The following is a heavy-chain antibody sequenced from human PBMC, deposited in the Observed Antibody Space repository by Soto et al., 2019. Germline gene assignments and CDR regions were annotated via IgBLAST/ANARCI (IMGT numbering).Heavy chain of an antibody. CDR3: VRDGTKPLRESFDP. Sequence: SETLSLTCTVCGASIRGFYCSWIRKSAWKGLEWIGRIYATGTTDYNPSLKSRVMMSVDTSKKQFSLKLRSVTAADEAVYYCVRDGTKPLRESFDPWGQVISVTVCS. CDR1: GASIRGFY. D-gene: IGHD1-1*01. J-gene: IGHJ5*02. CDR2: IYATGTT. V-gene: IGHV4-4*07.